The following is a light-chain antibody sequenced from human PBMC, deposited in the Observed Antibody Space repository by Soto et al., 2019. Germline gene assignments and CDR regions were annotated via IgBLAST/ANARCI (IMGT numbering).Light chain of an antibody. CDR3: QQYSDYSS. J-gene: IGKJ1*01. V-gene: IGKV1-5*01. CDR1: QTINKW. CDR2: DAS. Sequence: DIQMTQSPSTLSASVGDRVTITCWASQTINKWLAWYQQKPGKAPQLLISDASSLQSGVPSRFSGSGSGTEFTLTISSLRPEDFATYYCQQYSDYSSFGHGTKVEIK.